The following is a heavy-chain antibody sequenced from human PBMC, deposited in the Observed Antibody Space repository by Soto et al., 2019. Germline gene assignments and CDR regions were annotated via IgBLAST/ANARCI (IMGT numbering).Heavy chain of an antibody. CDR3: ARDLWGSIVLVPAARPIYYYGMDV. J-gene: IGHJ6*02. V-gene: IGHV3-11*01. CDR1: GFTFSDYY. CDR2: ISSSGSTI. D-gene: IGHD2-2*01. Sequence: PGGSLRLSCAASGFTFSDYYMSWIRQAPGKGLEWVSYISSSGSTIYYADSVKGRFTISRDNAKNSLYLQMNSLRAEDTAVYYCARDLWGSIVLVPAARPIYYYGMDVWGQGTTVTVSS.